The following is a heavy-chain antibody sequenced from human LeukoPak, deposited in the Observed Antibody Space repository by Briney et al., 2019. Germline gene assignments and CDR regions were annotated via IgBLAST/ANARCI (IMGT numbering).Heavy chain of an antibody. CDR3: ARDGRWEKTPSC. CDR2: IKPDGSEK. CDR1: GFTFSNYW. V-gene: IGHV3-7*01. J-gene: IGHJ4*02. Sequence: GGSLRLSCAASGFTFSNYWMSWVRQAPGKGLEWVANIKPDGSEKYCVDSVKGRFTISRDNAKNSLFLQMNSLRAEDTAVYYCARDGRWEKTPSCWGQGTLVTVSS. D-gene: IGHD2-2*01.